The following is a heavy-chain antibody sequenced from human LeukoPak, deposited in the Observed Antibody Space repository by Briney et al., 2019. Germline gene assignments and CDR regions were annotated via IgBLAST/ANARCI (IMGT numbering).Heavy chain of an antibody. CDR3: ARGEGGNFDY. V-gene: IGHV3-48*03. CDR2: ISKTANTI. D-gene: IGHD3-16*01. J-gene: IGHJ4*02. Sequence: GGSLRLSCAASGFAFSTYEMNWVRQAPGKGLEWVSYISKTANTIYYADSVKGRFAISRDNAKSSLYMQMNSLRAEDTAFYYCARGEGGNFDYWGQGTLVTVSS. CDR1: GFAFSTYE.